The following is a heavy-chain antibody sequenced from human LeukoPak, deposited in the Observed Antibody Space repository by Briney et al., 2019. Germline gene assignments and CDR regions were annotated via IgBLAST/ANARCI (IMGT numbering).Heavy chain of an antibody. Sequence: SETLSLTCTVSGGSISSSSYYWGWIRPPPGKGLEWIGSIYSSGSTYYNPSLKSRVTISVDTSKNQFSLKLSSVTAADTAVYYCARVGFGDFWSGPTTLRWFDPWGQGTLVIVSS. D-gene: IGHD3-3*01. CDR2: IYSSGST. J-gene: IGHJ5*02. CDR1: GGSISSSSYY. V-gene: IGHV4-39*07. CDR3: ARVGFGDFWSGPTTLRWFDP.